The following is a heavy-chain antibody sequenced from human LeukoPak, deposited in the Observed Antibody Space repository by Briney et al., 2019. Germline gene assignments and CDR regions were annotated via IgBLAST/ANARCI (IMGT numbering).Heavy chain of an antibody. Sequence: SETLSLTCTVSGGSISSSSYYWGWIRQPPGKGLEWIGSIYYSGSTYYNPSLKSRVTISVDTSKNQFSLRLSSVTAADTAVYYCARHIYCSGGSCYRVRFDPWGQGTLVTVSS. CDR1: GGSISSSSYY. CDR3: ARHIYCSGGSCYRVRFDP. CDR2: IYYSGST. D-gene: IGHD2-15*01. J-gene: IGHJ5*02. V-gene: IGHV4-39*01.